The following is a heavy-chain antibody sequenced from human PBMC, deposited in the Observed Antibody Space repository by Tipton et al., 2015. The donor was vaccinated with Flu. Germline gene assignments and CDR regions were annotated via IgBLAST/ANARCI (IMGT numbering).Heavy chain of an antibody. CDR3: ARNAVGLFDY. CDR2: IYYSGRT. Sequence: TLSLTCTVSGGSISSGGYYWSWIRQHPGKGLEWIGYIYYSGRTNYHPSLKSPVTISVDTTKNPFSRKLSSVTAAATAVYDCARNAVGLFDYWGQGTLVTVSS. D-gene: IGHD4-23*01. V-gene: IGHV4-31*01. J-gene: IGHJ4*02. CDR1: GGSISSGGYY.